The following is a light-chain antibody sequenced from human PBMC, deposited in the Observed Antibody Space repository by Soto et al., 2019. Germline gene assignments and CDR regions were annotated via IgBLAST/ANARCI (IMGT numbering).Light chain of an antibody. V-gene: IGKV3-20*01. Sequence: EIVLTQSPGTLSLSPGERATLSCRASQSVTSNYLAWYQQKPGQAPRLLIYDASRRATGIPDRFSGSGSGTDFTLTISRLEPEDFAVYYCQQYGSSPPITFGLGTRLEI. CDR1: QSVTSNY. J-gene: IGKJ5*01. CDR3: QQYGSSPPIT. CDR2: DAS.